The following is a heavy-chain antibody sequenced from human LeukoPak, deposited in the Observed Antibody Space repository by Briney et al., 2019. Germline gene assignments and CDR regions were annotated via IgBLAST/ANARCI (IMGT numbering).Heavy chain of an antibody. V-gene: IGHV4-39*01. CDR3: ARDDYGDYFDY. CDR2: IFYTGGT. D-gene: IGHD4-17*01. J-gene: IGHJ4*02. CDR1: GGSISSSNYY. Sequence: ASETLSLTCTVSGGSISSSNYYWGWLRQPPGKGLEWIGSIFYTGGTYYNPSLKSRVTISVDTSKNQFSLRLNSVTAADTAVYYCARDDYGDYFDYWGQGTLVTVSS.